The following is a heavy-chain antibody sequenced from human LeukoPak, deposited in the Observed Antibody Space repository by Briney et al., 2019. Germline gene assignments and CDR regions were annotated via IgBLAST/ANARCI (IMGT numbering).Heavy chain of an antibody. D-gene: IGHD2-2*01. J-gene: IGHJ4*02. CDR2: VRYDESTK. V-gene: IGHV3-30*02. Sequence: PGGSLRLSCAASGFIFSIYGMHWVRQAPGKGLEWVAFVRYDESTKFYADSVKGRFTISRDNSKTTLYLQMNSLRAEDTAVYYCAKDVPAAYFDYWGQGTLVTVSS. CDR1: GFIFSIYG. CDR3: AKDVPAAYFDY.